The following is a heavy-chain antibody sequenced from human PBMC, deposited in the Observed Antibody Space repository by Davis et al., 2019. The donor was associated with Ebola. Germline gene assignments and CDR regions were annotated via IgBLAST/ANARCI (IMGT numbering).Heavy chain of an antibody. Sequence: GESLKISCAASGFTFSSYSMNWVRQAPGKGLERVSSISSSSSYIYYADSVKGRFTISRDNAKNSLYLQMNSLRAEDTAVYYCARVVTMIVVTWGQGTLVTVSS. V-gene: IGHV3-21*01. CDR3: ARVVTMIVVT. D-gene: IGHD3-22*01. J-gene: IGHJ4*02. CDR1: GFTFSSYS. CDR2: ISSSSSYI.